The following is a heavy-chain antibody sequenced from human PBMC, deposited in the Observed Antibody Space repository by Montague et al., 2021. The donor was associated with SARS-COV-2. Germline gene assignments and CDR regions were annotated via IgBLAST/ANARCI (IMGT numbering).Heavy chain of an antibody. CDR3: AREASNFDWLFHNPISAFDT. J-gene: IGHJ3*02. Sequence: SLRLSCAASVFTFSSYCMHWVRHAPGKGLERGSYISNSSSIIYYADSVKRRFTIYRDNAKNSLYLQMNSLRDEDTAVYYCAREASNFDWLFHNPISAFDTGGQGTRVTVPP. D-gene: IGHD3-9*01. CDR1: VFTFSSYC. CDR2: ISNSSSII. V-gene: IGHV3-48*02.